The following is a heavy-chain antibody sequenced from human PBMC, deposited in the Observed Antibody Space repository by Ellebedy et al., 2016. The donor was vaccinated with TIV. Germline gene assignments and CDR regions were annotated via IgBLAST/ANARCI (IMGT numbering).Heavy chain of an antibody. CDR1: GFTFSSYG. Sequence: PGGSLRLSCAASGFTFSSYGMHWVRQAPGKGLEWVAVIWYDGSNKYYADSVKGRFTISRDNAKNSLYLQMNSLRAEDTAVYYCARCPLTMIRGDDEYNWFDPWGQGTLVTVSS. CDR3: ARCPLTMIRGDDEYNWFDP. CDR2: IWYDGSNK. J-gene: IGHJ5*02. D-gene: IGHD3-10*01. V-gene: IGHV3-33*08.